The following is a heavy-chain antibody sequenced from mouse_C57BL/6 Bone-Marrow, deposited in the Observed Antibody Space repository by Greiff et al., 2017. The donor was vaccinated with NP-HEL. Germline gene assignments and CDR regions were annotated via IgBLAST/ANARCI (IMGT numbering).Heavy chain of an antibody. Sequence: VQRQKEGAELARPGASVKLSCKASGYTFTSYGISWVKQRPGQGLEWIGEIYPRSGNTYYNEKFKGKATLTADKSSSTAYMELRSLTSEDSAVYFCARADDYYVYFDYWGQGTTLTVSS. CDR1: GYTFTSYG. CDR2: IYPRSGNT. D-gene: IGHD1-1*01. V-gene: IGHV1-81*01. CDR3: ARADDYYVYFDY. J-gene: IGHJ2*01.